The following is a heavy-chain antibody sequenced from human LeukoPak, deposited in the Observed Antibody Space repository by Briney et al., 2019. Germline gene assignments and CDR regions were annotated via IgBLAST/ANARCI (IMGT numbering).Heavy chain of an antibody. CDR1: GFTFSSYS. Sequence: GGSLRLSCAASGFTFSSYSMNWVRQAPGKGLEWVSSISSSSSYIYYADSVKGRFTISRDNSKNTLYLQMNSLRAEDTAVYYCAKGSTQRIVVVVAATPNYWGQGTLVTVSS. CDR3: AKGSTQRIVVVVAATPNY. CDR2: ISSSSSYI. V-gene: IGHV3-21*04. J-gene: IGHJ4*02. D-gene: IGHD2-15*01.